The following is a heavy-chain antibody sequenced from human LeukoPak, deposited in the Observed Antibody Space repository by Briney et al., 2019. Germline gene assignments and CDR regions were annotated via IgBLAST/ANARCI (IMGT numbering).Heavy chain of an antibody. D-gene: IGHD3-10*01. J-gene: IGHJ4*02. CDR2: ISSSGSTI. V-gene: IGHV3-11*04. CDR1: GFTFSDYY. Sequence: GGSLRLSCAASGFTFSDYYMSWIPQAPGKGLEWVSYISSSGSTIYYADSVKGRFTISRDNAKNSLYLQMNSLRAEDTAVYYCAGDPYGSGSFLDYWGQGTLVTVSS. CDR3: AGDPYGSGSFLDY.